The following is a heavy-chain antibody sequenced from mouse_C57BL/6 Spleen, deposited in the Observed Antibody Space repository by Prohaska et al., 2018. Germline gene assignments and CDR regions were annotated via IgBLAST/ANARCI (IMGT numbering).Heavy chain of an antibody. CDR3: ARSDDYDETFAY. J-gene: IGHJ3*01. D-gene: IGHD2-4*01. Sequence: GAELVMPGASVKLSCKASDYTFTSYWMHGVQQRPGQGLEWIGEIDPSDSYTNYNKKFKGKATLTVDKSSSTAYMQLSSLTSEDSAVYYGARSDDYDETFAYWGQGTLVTVSA. V-gene: IGHV1-69*01. CDR2: IDPSDSYT. CDR1: DYTFTSYW.